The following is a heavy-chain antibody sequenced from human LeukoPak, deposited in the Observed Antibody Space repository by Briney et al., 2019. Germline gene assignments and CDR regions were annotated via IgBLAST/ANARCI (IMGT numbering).Heavy chain of an antibody. Sequence: SETLSLTCTVSGGSISSYYWSWIRQPAGKGLEWIGRIYTSGSTNYNPSLKSRVTMSVDTSKNQFSLKLSSVTAADTAVYYCARDRGSSGYYYYYFDYWGQGALVTVSS. CDR1: GGSISSYY. J-gene: IGHJ4*02. CDR3: ARDRGSSGYYYYYFDY. D-gene: IGHD3-22*01. CDR2: IYTSGST. V-gene: IGHV4-4*07.